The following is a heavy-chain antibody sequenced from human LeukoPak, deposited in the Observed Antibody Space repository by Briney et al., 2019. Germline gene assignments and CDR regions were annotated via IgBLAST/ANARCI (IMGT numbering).Heavy chain of an antibody. Sequence: SETLSLTCTVSGGSISSYYWSWIRQPPGKGLEWVGYIYYSGSTNYNPSLKSRVTISVDTSKNQFSLKLSSVTAADTAVYYCARGRGYSYGHVFDYWGQGTLVTVSS. D-gene: IGHD5-18*01. V-gene: IGHV4-59*12. J-gene: IGHJ4*02. CDR3: ARGRGYSYGHVFDY. CDR1: GGSISSYY. CDR2: IYYSGST.